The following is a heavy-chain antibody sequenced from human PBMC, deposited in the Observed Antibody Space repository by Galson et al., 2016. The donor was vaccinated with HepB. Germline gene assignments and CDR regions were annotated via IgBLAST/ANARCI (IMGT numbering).Heavy chain of an antibody. D-gene: IGHD4-23*01. CDR3: ARRSIPGGNYVEEYGMDV. CDR1: GYSFTSYW. Sequence: QSGAEVKKPGESLKISCKGSGYSFTSYWIGRVRQMPGKGLEWMGIIYPGDSDTRYSPSFQGQVTISADKSISTAYLQWSSLKASDTAMYYCARRSIPGGNYVEEYGMDVWGKGTTVTVSS. V-gene: IGHV5-51*01. CDR2: IYPGDSDT. J-gene: IGHJ6*04.